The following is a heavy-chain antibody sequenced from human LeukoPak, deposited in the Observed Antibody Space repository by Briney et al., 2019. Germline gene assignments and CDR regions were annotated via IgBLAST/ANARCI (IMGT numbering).Heavy chain of an antibody. Sequence: GGSLRLSCAASGFTFSSYSMNWVRQAPGKGLEWVSSISSSSSYIYYADSVKGRFTISRDNAKNSLYLQMNSLRAEDTAVYYCARAEEKAADIFDYWGQGTLVTVSS. J-gene: IGHJ4*02. CDR3: ARAEEKAADIFDY. V-gene: IGHV3-21*01. CDR2: ISSSSSYI. CDR1: GFTFSSYS. D-gene: IGHD6-13*01.